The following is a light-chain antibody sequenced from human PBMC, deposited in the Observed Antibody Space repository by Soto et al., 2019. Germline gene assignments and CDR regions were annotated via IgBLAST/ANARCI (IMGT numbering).Light chain of an antibody. J-gene: IGLJ2*01. CDR2: EVS. Sequence: QSVLTQPPSASGSPGQSVTISCTGTSSDVGGYNYVSWYQQHPGKAPKLMIYEVSKLHSGVHDRFSGSKSGHTATLTVSGLQAADEAEYYCSSYEGSNNVVFGGGTKLT. CDR3: SSYEGSNNVV. V-gene: IGLV2-8*01. CDR1: SSDVGGYNY.